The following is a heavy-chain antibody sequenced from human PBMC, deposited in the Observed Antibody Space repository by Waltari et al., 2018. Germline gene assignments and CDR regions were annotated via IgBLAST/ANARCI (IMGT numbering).Heavy chain of an antibody. CDR2: ISYDGSNK. CDR3: ARDSSGKDSSNRPIDY. D-gene: IGHD6-13*01. CDR1: GFTFSSYA. Sequence: QVQLVESGGGVVQPGRSLRLSCAASGFTFSSYAMHWVRQAPGKGLEWVAVISYDGSNKYYADSVKGRFTISRDNSKNTLYLQMNSLRAEDTAVYYCARDSSGKDSSNRPIDYWGQGTLVTVSS. V-gene: IGHV3-30*01. J-gene: IGHJ4*02.